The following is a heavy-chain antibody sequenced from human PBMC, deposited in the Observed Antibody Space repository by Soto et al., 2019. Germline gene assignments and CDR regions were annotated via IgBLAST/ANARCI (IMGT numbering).Heavy chain of an antibody. J-gene: IGHJ5*02. Sequence: ESGGGLVQPGRSLRLSCAASGFTFDDYAMHWVRQAPGKGLEWVSGISWNSGSIGYGDSVKGRFTISRDNAKNSLYLQMNSLRAEDTALYYCAKGYGDYVINWFDPWGQGTLVTVSS. CDR2: ISWNSGSI. D-gene: IGHD4-17*01. CDR3: AKGYGDYVINWFDP. CDR1: GFTFDDYA. V-gene: IGHV3-9*01.